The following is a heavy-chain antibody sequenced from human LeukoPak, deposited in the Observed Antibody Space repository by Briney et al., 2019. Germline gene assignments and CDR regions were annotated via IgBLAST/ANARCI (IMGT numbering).Heavy chain of an antibody. J-gene: IGHJ4*02. V-gene: IGHV3-30*04. CDR1: GFTFSSYA. D-gene: IGHD3-10*01. CDR2: ISYDGSNK. CDR3: ARGSLYYGSGSWRGIDY. Sequence: GGSLRLSCAASGFTFSSYAMHWVRQAPGKGLEWVAVISYDGSNKYYADSVKGRFTISRDNSKNTLYLQMNSLRAGDTAVYYCARGSLYYGSGSWRGIDYWGQGTLVTVSS.